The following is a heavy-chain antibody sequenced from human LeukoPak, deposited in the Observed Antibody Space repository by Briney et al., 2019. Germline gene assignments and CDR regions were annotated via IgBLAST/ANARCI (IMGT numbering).Heavy chain of an antibody. D-gene: IGHD3-22*01. Sequence: GGSVRLSCAASGFTFSDYGMSGVRQAPGKGLEWVSSFTTSSPSIYYADSVKGRFIISRDNAKTSVYLPMDSLRVDDTAVYYCAKVDSYYDGTGSLGRASDAFDIWGQGTMVTVSS. J-gene: IGHJ3*02. CDR1: GFTFSDYG. CDR2: FTTSSPSI. V-gene: IGHV3-21*01. CDR3: AKVDSYYDGTGSLGRASDAFDI.